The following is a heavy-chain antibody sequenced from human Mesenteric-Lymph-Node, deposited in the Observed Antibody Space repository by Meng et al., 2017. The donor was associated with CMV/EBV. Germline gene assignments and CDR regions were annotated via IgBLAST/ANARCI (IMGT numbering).Heavy chain of an antibody. D-gene: IGHD2-2*01. CDR2: INPNSGGT. J-gene: IGHJ4*02. CDR1: GYTFTGYY. CDR3: ARAYCSTTSCYGYFDY. Sequence: ASVKVSCKASGYTFTGYYMHWVRQAPGQGLEWMGWINPNSGGTNYAQKFQGRVTMTRDTSISTAYMELRRLRSDDTAVYYCARAYCSTTSCYGYFDYWGQGTLVTVSS. V-gene: IGHV1-2*02.